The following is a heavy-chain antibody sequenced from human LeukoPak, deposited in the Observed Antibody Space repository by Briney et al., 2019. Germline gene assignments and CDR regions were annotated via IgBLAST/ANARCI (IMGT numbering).Heavy chain of an antibody. CDR1: GFTFSRYW. CDR2: ISYDGSNK. V-gene: IGHV3-30*18. D-gene: IGHD1-1*01. J-gene: IGHJ6*03. Sequence: GGSLRLSCASSGFTFSRYWMSWVRQAPGKGLEWVAVISYDGSNKYYADSVKGRFTISRDNSKNTLYLQMNSLKSDDTAVYYCANIKGTGPYYYYMDVWGKGTTVTISS. CDR3: ANIKGTGPYYYYMDV.